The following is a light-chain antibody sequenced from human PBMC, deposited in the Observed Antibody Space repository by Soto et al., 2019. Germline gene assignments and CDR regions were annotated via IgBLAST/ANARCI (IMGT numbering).Light chain of an antibody. CDR2: KAS. CDR3: QHYNSYSEA. J-gene: IGKJ1*01. V-gene: IGKV1-5*03. CDR1: QTISSW. Sequence: IQVTKSASSLSASVGDRVTITCRASQTISSWLAWYQQKPGTAPKLLIYKASTLKSGVPSRFSGSGSGTEFTLTISSLQPDDFATYDCQHYNSYSEAFGQGTKVDIK.